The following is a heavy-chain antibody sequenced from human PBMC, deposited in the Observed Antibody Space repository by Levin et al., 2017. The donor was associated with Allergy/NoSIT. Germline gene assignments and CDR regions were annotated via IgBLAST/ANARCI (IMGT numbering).Heavy chain of an antibody. CDR1: GFTFSDFW. Sequence: GGSLRLSCAASGFTFSDFWMYWVRQAPGRGLVWVSRTNNDGTSTTYADSVKGRFTISRDNAKNTLYLQMNNLRAEDTAVYYCARDFGDFWSGYADYWGQGTLVTVSS. CDR2: TNNDGTST. CDR3: ARDFGDFWSGYADY. J-gene: IGHJ4*02. V-gene: IGHV3-74*03. D-gene: IGHD3-3*01.